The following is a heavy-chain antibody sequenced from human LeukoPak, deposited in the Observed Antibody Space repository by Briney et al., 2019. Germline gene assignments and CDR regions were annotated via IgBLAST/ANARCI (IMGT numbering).Heavy chain of an antibody. Sequence: GGSLRLSCAASGFTFSSYAMSWVRQAPGKGLEWVSAISGSGAITYYADSVKGRFTISRDNAKNTLYLQMNSLRAEDTAVYYCAEDPPGSGWYFDPWGQGTLVTVSS. D-gene: IGHD6-19*01. CDR1: GFTFSSYA. J-gene: IGHJ5*02. CDR3: AEDPPGSGWYFDP. CDR2: ISGSGAIT. V-gene: IGHV3-23*01.